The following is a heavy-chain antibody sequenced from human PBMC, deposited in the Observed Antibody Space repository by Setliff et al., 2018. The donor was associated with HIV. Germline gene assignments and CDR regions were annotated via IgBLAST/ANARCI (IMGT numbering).Heavy chain of an antibody. CDR2: IIPIFGTT. D-gene: IGHD6-19*01. J-gene: IGHJ6*02. CDR1: GGTFSSYA. V-gene: IGHV1-69*13. Sequence: ASVKVSCKASGGTFSSYAISWVRQAPGQGLEWMGGIIPIFGTTNYAQKFQGRVTITADEWTSTAYMGLSSLRSEDTAVYYCARDPSIAVAGAAVWGQGTTVT. CDR3: ARDPSIAVAGAAV.